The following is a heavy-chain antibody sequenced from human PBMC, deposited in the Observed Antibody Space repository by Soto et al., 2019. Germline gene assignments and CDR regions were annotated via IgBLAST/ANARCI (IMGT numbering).Heavy chain of an antibody. Sequence: QVQLQESGPGLVKSSQTLSLTCTVSGGSISSGDHFWAWIRQHPGEGLEWIGYIHNDGTTFYNPSLKSRLTISMDTSQNEFSLKLNAVTAADTAVYFCARGFWGLWWLDFWGQGTLVSASS. D-gene: IGHD2-21*01. J-gene: IGHJ4*02. CDR1: GGSISSGDHF. V-gene: IGHV4-31*03. CDR3: ARGFWGLWWLDF. CDR2: IHNDGTT.